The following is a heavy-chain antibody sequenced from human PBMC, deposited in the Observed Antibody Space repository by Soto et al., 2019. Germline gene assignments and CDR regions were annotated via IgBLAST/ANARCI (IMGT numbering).Heavy chain of an antibody. CDR2: IYYSGST. J-gene: IGHJ4*02. V-gene: IGHV4-59*01. CDR3: ARSPPLGYCISTSCLDDYGDRYYYFDY. Sequence: SETLSLTCTVSGGSISSYYWSWIRQPPGKGLEWIGYIYYSGSTNYNPSLKSRVTISVDTSKNQFSLKLSSVTAADTAVYYCARSPPLGYCISTSCLDDYGDRYYYFDYWGQGTLVTSPQ. D-gene: IGHD2-2*01. CDR1: GGSISSYY.